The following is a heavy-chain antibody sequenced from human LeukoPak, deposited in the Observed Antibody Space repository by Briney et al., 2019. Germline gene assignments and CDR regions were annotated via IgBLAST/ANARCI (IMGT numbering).Heavy chain of an antibody. Sequence: GGSLRLSCAASGFTFSTYWMSWVRQAPGKGLEWVANIKEDGSDQNYVDSVKGRFTISRDNAKDSLYLQLNSLRAEDTAVYYCARGGGGPGLYWGQGTLVTVSS. D-gene: IGHD2-15*01. CDR3: ARGGGGPGLY. CDR2: IKEDGSDQ. V-gene: IGHV3-7*02. CDR1: GFTFSTYW. J-gene: IGHJ4*02.